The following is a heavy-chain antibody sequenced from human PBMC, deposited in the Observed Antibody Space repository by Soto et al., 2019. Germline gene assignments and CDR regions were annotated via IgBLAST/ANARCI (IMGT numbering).Heavy chain of an antibody. CDR3: ARSIAAAVDFDY. J-gene: IGHJ4*02. V-gene: IGHV1-18*01. CDR2: ISAYSGST. CDR1: GYTFTSYG. D-gene: IGHD6-13*01. Sequence: QVQLVQSGAEVKKPGASVKVSCKASGYTFTSYGISWVRQAPGQGLEWMGWISAYSGSTNYAQKLQGRVTMTTDTSTSTAYMELRRLRSADTAVYYCARSIAAAVDFDYWGQGTLVTVSS.